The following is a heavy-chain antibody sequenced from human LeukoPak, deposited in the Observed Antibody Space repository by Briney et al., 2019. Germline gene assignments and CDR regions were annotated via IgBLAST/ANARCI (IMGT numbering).Heavy chain of an antibody. J-gene: IGHJ4*02. V-gene: IGHV1-2*02. CDR2: MNPNSGGT. CDR3: VGRYCIGRTCYHNDY. CDR1: GFTFSSYG. Sequence: PGGSLRLSCAASGFTFSSYGMHWVRQAPGQGLEWMGWMNPNSGGTNSAQKFQGRVTLTRDTSISTDYMELRSLTSDDTAVYYCVGRYCIGRTCYHNDYWGQGTLVTVSS. D-gene: IGHD2-15*01.